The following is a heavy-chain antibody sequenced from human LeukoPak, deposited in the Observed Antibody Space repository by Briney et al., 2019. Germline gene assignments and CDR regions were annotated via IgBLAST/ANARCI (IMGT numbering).Heavy chain of an antibody. CDR3: AKTLVASPGNTGGP. CDR2: IGGSGADT. J-gene: IGHJ5*02. Sequence: GGSLRLSCAATGFTFSDCYMSWFRQAPGKGLEWLSYIGGSGADTNYADSVKGRFTTSRDNAKSSLYLQMNSLRAEDTAVYYCAKTLVASPGNTGGPWGQGTLVTVSS. D-gene: IGHD6-6*01. CDR1: GFTFSDCY. V-gene: IGHV3-11*03.